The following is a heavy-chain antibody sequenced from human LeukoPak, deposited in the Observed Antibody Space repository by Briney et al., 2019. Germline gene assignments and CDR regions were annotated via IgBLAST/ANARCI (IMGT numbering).Heavy chain of an antibody. V-gene: IGHV4-4*07. D-gene: IGHD1-26*01. CDR1: GGSFSSYY. J-gene: IGHJ2*01. CDR2: IYNSRIT. CDR3: ARDRLGATGHWRIDV. Sequence: SETLSLTCTVSGGSFSSYYWTWIRQPAGKGLEWIGRIYNSRITNYSPSLESRVTMSLDTAKNRFSLSLSSVTAADTAVYYCARDRLGATGHWRIDVWGRGTLVTVSS.